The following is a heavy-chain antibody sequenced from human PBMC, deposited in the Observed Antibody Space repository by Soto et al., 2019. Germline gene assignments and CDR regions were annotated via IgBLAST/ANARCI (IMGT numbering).Heavy chain of an antibody. Sequence: SQPLSRTGAISGASVFSSTAACNCIRQSPSRGLEWLGRTYYRSKWYNDYAVSVKSRITINPDTSKHQFSLQLNSVTPEDTAVYHCARASSASGWFNAFDICGHRTMVTVSS. V-gene: IGHV6-1*01. J-gene: IGHJ3*02. CDR2: TYYRSKWYN. CDR1: GASVFSSTAA. CDR3: ARASSASGWFNAFDI. D-gene: IGHD6-19*01.